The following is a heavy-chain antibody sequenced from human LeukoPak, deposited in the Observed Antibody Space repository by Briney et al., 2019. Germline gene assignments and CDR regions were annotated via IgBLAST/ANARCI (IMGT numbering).Heavy chain of an antibody. Sequence: SETLSLTCTVSGGSISSSPCYWGWIRQPPGKGLEWIGSMYYGGSTYYNPSLESRITISVDASKNQFSLKLTSVTAADTAVYYCASNIIAAAGDKQLKRWFDPWGQGTLVTVSS. D-gene: IGHD6-13*01. CDR2: MYYGGST. V-gene: IGHV4-39*01. CDR1: GGSISSSPCY. J-gene: IGHJ5*02. CDR3: ASNIIAAAGDKQLKRWFDP.